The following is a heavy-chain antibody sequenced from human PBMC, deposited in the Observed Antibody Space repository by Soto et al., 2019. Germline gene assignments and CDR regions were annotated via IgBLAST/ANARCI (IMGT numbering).Heavy chain of an antibody. V-gene: IGHV4-61*01. J-gene: IGHJ4*02. Sequence: SETLSLTCSVSGGSVSDKTYYWSWIRQPPGKRLEWIGYVYYSGTTNYNPSLKSRVTISVDLSKNRFSLRLSSVTTADTALYYCARTTAVPNTLRSRYFFDYWGQGTLVTV. CDR1: GGSVSDKTYY. D-gene: IGHD4-17*01. CDR2: VYYSGTT. CDR3: ARTTAVPNTLRSRYFFDY.